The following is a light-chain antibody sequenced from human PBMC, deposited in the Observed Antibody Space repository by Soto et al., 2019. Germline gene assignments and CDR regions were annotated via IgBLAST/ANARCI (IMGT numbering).Light chain of an antibody. CDR3: QSADSSGTCV. V-gene: IGLV3-25*03. CDR2: KDS. CDR1: ALPKQY. J-gene: IGLJ2*01. Sequence: SYELTQPPSVSVSPGQTARITCSGDALPKQYAYWYQQKPGQAPVLVIYKDSERPSGIPERFSGSSSGTTVTLTISGVQAEDKADYHCQSADSSGTCVFGGGTKVTVL.